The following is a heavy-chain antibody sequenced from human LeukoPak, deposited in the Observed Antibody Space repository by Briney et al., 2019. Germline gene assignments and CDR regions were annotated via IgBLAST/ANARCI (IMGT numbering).Heavy chain of an antibody. CDR1: GFTVDSNY. CDR2: IYTGGNT. J-gene: IGHJ4*02. CDR3: ARGIPRFDY. V-gene: IGHV3-53*01. Sequence: PGGSLRLSCAASGFTVDSNYLSWVRQAPGKGLEWVSTIYTGGNTYYAASVKGRFTISRDFSKNTVFLHMNSLRAEDTAVYYCARGIPRFDYWGQGTLVTVSS.